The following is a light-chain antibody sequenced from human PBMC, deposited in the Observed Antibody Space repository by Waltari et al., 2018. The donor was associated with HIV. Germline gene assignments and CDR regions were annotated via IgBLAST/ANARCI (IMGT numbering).Light chain of an antibody. V-gene: IGKV4-1*01. CDR3: QQYYSTLALT. CDR1: QSLLYSYDNKNY. CDR2: WAS. J-gene: IGKJ4*01. Sequence: DIVMTQSPDSLAVSLGERATINCTSSQSLLYSYDNKNYLAWYQQKPGQPPKLLIYWASTRESGVPDRFSGSGSGTDFTLTINSLQAEDVAVYYCQQYYSTLALTFGGGTKVEIK.